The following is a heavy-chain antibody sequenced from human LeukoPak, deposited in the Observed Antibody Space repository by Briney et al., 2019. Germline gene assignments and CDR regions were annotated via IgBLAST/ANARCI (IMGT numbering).Heavy chain of an antibody. CDR1: GGSFSGYY. D-gene: IGHD2-2*01. J-gene: IGHJ3*01. CDR2: INHRGII. CDR3: ARGFCSSTSCDASDAFDV. V-gene: IGHV4-34*01. Sequence: SGILSLTCAVYGGSFSGYYWSWIRQPPGKGLEWIGEINHRGIIDYNPSLKSRVTISVDTSKNHFSLKLSSVTAADTAVYYCARGFCSSTSCDASDAFDVWGQGTMVTVSS.